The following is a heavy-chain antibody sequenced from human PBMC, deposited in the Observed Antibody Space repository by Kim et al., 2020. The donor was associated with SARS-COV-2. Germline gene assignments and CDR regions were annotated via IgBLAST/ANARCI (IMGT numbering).Heavy chain of an antibody. CDR2: IYPGDSDT. V-gene: IGHV5-51*01. Sequence: GESLKISCKGSGYSFTSYWIGWVRQMPGKGLEWMGIIYPGDSDTRYSPSFQGQVTISADKSISTAYLQWSSLKASDAAMYYCALIRGRSDYYGSGSYYSVDYGMDVWGQGTTVTVSS. CDR3: ALIRGRSDYYGSGSYYSVDYGMDV. CDR1: GYSFTSYW. J-gene: IGHJ6*02. D-gene: IGHD3-10*01.